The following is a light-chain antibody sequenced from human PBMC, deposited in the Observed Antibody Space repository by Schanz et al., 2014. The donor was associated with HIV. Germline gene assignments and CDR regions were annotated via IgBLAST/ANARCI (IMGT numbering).Light chain of an antibody. V-gene: IGLV2-14*01. CDR3: SSYTSSSTYV. J-gene: IGLJ1*01. CDR2: EGS. CDR1: SSDIGGYNY. Sequence: QSALTQPASVSGSPGQSITISCTGTSSDIGGYNYVSWYQQHPGKAPKLMIYEGSKRPSGVSTRFSGSKSDNTASLTISGLQAEDEADYYCSSYTSSSTYVFGTGTKLTVL.